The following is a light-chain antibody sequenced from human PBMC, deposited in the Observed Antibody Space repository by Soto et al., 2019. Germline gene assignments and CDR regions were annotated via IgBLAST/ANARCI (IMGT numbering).Light chain of an antibody. Sequence: EIVMTQSPATLFVSPGERATVSSRAIQRVNNNLAWYQQKPGQVPRLLIYVASARANGIPARFSGSGSGTEFTLTISSLQSEDFAVYYCQQYNNWPLTFGGGTKVEIK. CDR1: QRVNNN. J-gene: IGKJ4*01. CDR3: QQYNNWPLT. CDR2: VAS. V-gene: IGKV3-15*01.